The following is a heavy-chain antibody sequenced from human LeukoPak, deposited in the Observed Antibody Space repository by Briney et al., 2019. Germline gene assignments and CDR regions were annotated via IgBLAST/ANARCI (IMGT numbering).Heavy chain of an antibody. V-gene: IGHV3-7*01. J-gene: IGHJ4*02. CDR1: GFTFSYYW. CDR2: IKGDGSEK. Sequence: GGSLRLSCATSGFTFSYYWMTWVRQAPGKGLEWLANIKGDGSEKNYVASMKGRFTISRDNVNNSLYLQLNNLRAEDTGVYYCAKDHYWSIDYWGRGTLVTVSS. CDR3: AKDHYWSIDY. D-gene: IGHD3-3*01.